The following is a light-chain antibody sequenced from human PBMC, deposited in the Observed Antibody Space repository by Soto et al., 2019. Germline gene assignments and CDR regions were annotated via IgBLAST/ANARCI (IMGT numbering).Light chain of an antibody. CDR3: QQYGSSPYT. J-gene: IGKJ2*01. V-gene: IGKV3-20*01. CDR2: GAS. CDR1: QSVSSSY. Sequence: EIVLTQSPGTLSLSPGERATLSCRASQSVSSSYLAWYQQKPGQAPRLLIYGASSRAPGIPDRFSGSGSGTDFTLNISRLEPEDFAVYYCQQYGSSPYTFGQGTKLEIK.